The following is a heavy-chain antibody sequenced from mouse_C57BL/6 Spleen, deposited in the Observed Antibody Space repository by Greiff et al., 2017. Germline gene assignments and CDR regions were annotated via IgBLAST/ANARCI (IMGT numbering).Heavy chain of an antibody. V-gene: IGHV1-82*01. Sequence: VQLQQSGPELVKPGASVKISCKASGYAFSSSWMNWVKQRPGKGLAWIGRIYPGDGNTNYNGKFKGKATLTVDKSSRTAYMHLSRLTSEDSAVYFCARCTTGLAEYFDDWGQGTTLTVSS. CDR1: GYAFSSSW. J-gene: IGHJ2*01. D-gene: IGHD1-1*01. CDR2: IYPGDGNT. CDR3: ARCTTGLAEYFDD.